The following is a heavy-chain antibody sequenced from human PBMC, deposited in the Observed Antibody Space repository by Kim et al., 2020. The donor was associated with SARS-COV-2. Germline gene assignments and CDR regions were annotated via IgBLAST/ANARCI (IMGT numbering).Heavy chain of an antibody. CDR3: ARVSSYYGSGAYGMDV. CDR1: GGSISSYY. CDR2: IYYSGST. D-gene: IGHD3-10*01. J-gene: IGHJ6*02. Sequence: SETLSLTCTVSGGSISSYYWSWIRQPPGKGLEWIGYIYYSGSTNYNPSLKSRVTISVDTSKNQFSLKLSSVTAADTAVYYCARVSSYYGSGAYGMDVWGQGTTVTVSS. V-gene: IGHV4-59*01.